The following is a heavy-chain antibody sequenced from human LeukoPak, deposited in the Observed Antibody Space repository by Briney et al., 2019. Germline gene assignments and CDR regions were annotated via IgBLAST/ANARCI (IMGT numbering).Heavy chain of an antibody. CDR3: ARTYSSSWHHDAFDI. V-gene: IGHV4-34*01. CDR1: GGSFSGYY. Sequence: SETLSLTCAVYGGSFSGYYWSWIRQPPGKGLEWIGEINHSGSTNYNPSLKSRVTISVDTSKNQFSLKLSSVTAADTAVYYCARTYSSSWHHDAFDIWGQGTMVTVSS. D-gene: IGHD6-13*01. CDR2: INHSGST. J-gene: IGHJ3*02.